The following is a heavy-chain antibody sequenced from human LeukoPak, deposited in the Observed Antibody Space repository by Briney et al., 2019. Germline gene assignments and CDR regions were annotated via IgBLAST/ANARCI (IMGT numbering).Heavy chain of an antibody. CDR2: IDTYNGNT. V-gene: IGHV1-18*04. CDR3: ARDSSGYFTPGNWFDP. D-gene: IGHD3-22*01. J-gene: IGHJ5*02. CDR1: GYMFISYA. Sequence: ASEKVSCKASGYMFISYAISWVRQAPGQGLEWMGWIDTYNGNTNYAQKFQGRLTMTTDTSTSTVYMELRSLRSDDAAIYFCARDSSGYFTPGNWFDPWGQGTLVTVSS.